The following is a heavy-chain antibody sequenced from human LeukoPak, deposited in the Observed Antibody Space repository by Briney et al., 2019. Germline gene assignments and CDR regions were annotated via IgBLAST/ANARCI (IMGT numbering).Heavy chain of an antibody. D-gene: IGHD6-13*01. CDR3: AHRLSMAAVFDY. J-gene: IGHJ4*02. Sequence: SGPTLVKPTQTLTLTCTFSGFSVITTGVGVGWIRQPPGRALEWLALIYWDDDKRYSPSLESRLTITKDTSKDQVVLTMTNMDPVDTATYYCAHRLSMAAVFDYWGQGTLVTVSS. V-gene: IGHV2-5*02. CDR1: GFSVITTGVG. CDR2: IYWDDDK.